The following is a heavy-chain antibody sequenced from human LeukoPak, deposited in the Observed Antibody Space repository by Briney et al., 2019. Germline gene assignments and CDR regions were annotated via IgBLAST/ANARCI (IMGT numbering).Heavy chain of an antibody. D-gene: IGHD3-3*01. Sequence: SQTLSLTCTVSGGSIGSGSYYWSWIRQPAGKGLEWIGRIYTSESTNYNPSLKSRVTISVDTSKNQFSLELSSVTAADTAVYYCARDRTQNYDFWSGYYLNWFDPWGQGTLVTVSS. V-gene: IGHV4-61*02. CDR1: GGSIGSGSYY. CDR3: ARDRTQNYDFWSGYYLNWFDP. CDR2: IYTSEST. J-gene: IGHJ5*02.